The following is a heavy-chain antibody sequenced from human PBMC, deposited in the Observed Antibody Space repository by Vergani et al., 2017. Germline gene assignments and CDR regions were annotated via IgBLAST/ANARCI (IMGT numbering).Heavy chain of an antibody. D-gene: IGHD4-17*01. V-gene: IGHV3-15*01. J-gene: IGHJ4*02. CDR2: IKSQTDGGTT. CDR1: GFTFSNAW. CDR3: TTVVDYGYYFDY. Sequence: EVQLVESGGGLVKPGGSLRLSCAASGFTFSNAWMSWVRQAPGKGLEWVGSIKSQTDGGTTDYAAPVKGRFTISRDDSKNTLYLQMNSLKTEDTAVYYCTTVVDYGYYFDYWGQGTLVTVSS.